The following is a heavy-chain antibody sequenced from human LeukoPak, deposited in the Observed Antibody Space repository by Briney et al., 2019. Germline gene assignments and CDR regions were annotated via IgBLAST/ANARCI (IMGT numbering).Heavy chain of an antibody. Sequence: ASVKVSCKASGYTFTGYYMHWVRQAPGQGPEWMGWINPNSGGTNYAQKFQGRVTMTRDTSISTAYMELSRLRSDDTAVYYCARVWWSVRAAAGPPAYWGQGTLVTVSS. D-gene: IGHD6-13*01. CDR3: ARVWWSVRAAAGPPAY. CDR1: GYTFTGYY. CDR2: INPNSGGT. J-gene: IGHJ4*02. V-gene: IGHV1-2*02.